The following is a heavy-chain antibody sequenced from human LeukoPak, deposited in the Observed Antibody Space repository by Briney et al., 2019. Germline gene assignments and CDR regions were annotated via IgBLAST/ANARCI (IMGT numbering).Heavy chain of an antibody. V-gene: IGHV3-30*14. CDR1: GFTLSSYA. D-gene: IGHD6-13*01. CDR3: ARDDSSSWYFWFDP. Sequence: PGGSLRLSCAASGFTLSSYAMHWVRQAPCKGLEWVAVISYDGSNKYYADSVKGRFTISRDNSKNTLYLQMNALRSEDSAVYYCARDDSSSWYFWFDPWGQGTLVTVSS. CDR2: ISYDGSNK. J-gene: IGHJ5*02.